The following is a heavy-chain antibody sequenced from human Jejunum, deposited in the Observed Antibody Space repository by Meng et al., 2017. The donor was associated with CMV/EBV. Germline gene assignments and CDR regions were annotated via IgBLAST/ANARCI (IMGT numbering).Heavy chain of an antibody. J-gene: IGHJ4*02. Sequence: TVSGGSINSGSYYWGWIRQPPGKDLEWIGSIYYSGSTFYNPSLKSRVTISIDTSMNHFSLNLNSVTAADTAVYYCARGGLGFYFDYWGQGTLVTVSS. CDR1: GGSINSGSYY. D-gene: IGHD6-25*01. CDR3: ARGGLGFYFDY. V-gene: IGHV4-39*07. CDR2: IYYSGST.